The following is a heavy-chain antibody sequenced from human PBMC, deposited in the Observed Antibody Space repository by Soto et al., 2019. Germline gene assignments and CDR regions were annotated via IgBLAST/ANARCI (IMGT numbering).Heavy chain of an antibody. CDR3: AREGPRPYYYYGMDV. CDR1: GYTFSMSG. Sequence: QVQLVQSGAEVKKPGASVKVSCKSSGYTFSMSGISWVRQAPGQGLEWMGWISGYNGKTNYEQKFQDRGTMTTDTSTNMAYMELRSLRSDDTAVYYCAREGPRPYYYYGMDVWGQGTTVPVSS. V-gene: IGHV1-18*01. CDR2: ISGYNGKT. J-gene: IGHJ6*02.